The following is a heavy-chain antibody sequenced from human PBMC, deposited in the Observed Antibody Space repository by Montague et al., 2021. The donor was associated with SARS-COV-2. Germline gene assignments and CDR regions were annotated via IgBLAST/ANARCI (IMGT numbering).Heavy chain of an antibody. V-gene: IGHV4-59*01. Sequence: SETLSLTCTVSGGSISSYYWSWIRQPPGKGLEWIGYIYYSGSTNYNPSLKSRVTISVDTSKNQFSLKLSSVTAADTAVYYCARGGYYDYAFDIWGQGTMVTVSS. CDR2: IYYSGST. CDR3: ARGGYYDYAFDI. J-gene: IGHJ3*02. D-gene: IGHD3-22*01. CDR1: GGSISSYY.